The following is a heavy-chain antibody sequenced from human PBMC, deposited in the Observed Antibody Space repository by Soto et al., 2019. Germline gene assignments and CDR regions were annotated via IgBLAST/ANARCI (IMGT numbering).Heavy chain of an antibody. V-gene: IGHV1-69*04. Sequence: ASVKVSCKASGGTFSSYTISWVRQAPGQGLEWMGRIIPILGIANYAQKFQGRVTITADKSTSTAYMERSSLSSEDTAVYYCARDLESEAAAGTYYYYMDVWGKGTTVTVSS. CDR3: ARDLESEAAAGTYYYYMDV. CDR2: IIPILGIA. J-gene: IGHJ6*03. D-gene: IGHD6-13*01. CDR1: GGTFSSYT.